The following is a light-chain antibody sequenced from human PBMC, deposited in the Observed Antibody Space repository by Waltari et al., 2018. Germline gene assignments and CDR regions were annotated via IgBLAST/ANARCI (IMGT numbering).Light chain of an antibody. J-gene: IGKJ2*01. V-gene: IGKV3-20*01. CDR2: DAS. CDR3: QQYSTPYT. CDR1: QSVRDNY. Sequence: ETVLTQSPGTLSLSPVERATLSCRASQSVRDNYLAWYQQKPGQAPRLLIYDASSRATGIPDRFSGSGSGTDFTLTISRLEPEDFAVYYCQQYSTPYTFGQGTKLE.